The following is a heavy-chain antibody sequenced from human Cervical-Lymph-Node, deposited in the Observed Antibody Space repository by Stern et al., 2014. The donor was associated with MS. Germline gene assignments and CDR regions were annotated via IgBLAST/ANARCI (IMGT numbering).Heavy chain of an antibody. CDR2: INPSGGST. CDR1: GYTFPTYY. D-gene: IGHD6-13*01. V-gene: IGHV1-46*03. CDR3: ARGYSSSWLDY. J-gene: IGHJ4*02. Sequence: VQLVQSGAEVKKPGAPVKVSCRPSGYTFPTYYMHWVRKAPGQGLEWMGIINPSGGSTSYAQKFQGRVTMTRDTSTSTVYMELSSLRSEDTAVYYCARGYSSSWLDYWGQGTLVTVSS.